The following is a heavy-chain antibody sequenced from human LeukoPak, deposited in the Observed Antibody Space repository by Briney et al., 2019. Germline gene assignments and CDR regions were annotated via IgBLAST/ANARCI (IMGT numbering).Heavy chain of an antibody. V-gene: IGHV3-23*01. J-gene: IGHJ4*02. Sequence: GGSLRLSCAASGFTFSSYAMSWVRQAPGKGLEWVSAISGSGGSTYYADSVKGRFTISRDNSKNTLYLRMNSLRAEDTAVYYCAKVLVGATFYFDYWGQGTLVTVSS. D-gene: IGHD1-26*01. CDR3: AKVLVGATFYFDY. CDR2: ISGSGGST. CDR1: GFTFSSYA.